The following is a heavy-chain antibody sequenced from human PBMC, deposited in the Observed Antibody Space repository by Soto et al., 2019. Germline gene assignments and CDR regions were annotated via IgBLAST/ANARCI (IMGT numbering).Heavy chain of an antibody. J-gene: IGHJ3*02. Sequence: LSLTCTVSGGSISSGGHYWSWIRHHPGKGLEWIGYIYYYGSAYYNPSLKSRVTMSVDTSKNHFSLRLSSVTAADTAVYYCARGSQPSSRWTSEGAFDIWGQGTMVTV. CDR2: IYYYGSA. V-gene: IGHV4-31*03. CDR1: GGSISSGGHY. D-gene: IGHD6-13*01. CDR3: ARGSQPSSRWTSEGAFDI.